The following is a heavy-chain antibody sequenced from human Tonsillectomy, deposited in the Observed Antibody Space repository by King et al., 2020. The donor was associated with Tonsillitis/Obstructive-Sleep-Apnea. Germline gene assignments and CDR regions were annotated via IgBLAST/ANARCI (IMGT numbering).Heavy chain of an antibody. Sequence: VPLQASGPGLLKPSEPLSLTCTVSGGSISSGDRYWSWIRQHPEKGLEWIGNIYYSGTTNYNPSLRSRLTISVDISKNQVSLNLASVTAADTAIYFCASDDGDSWDYWGQGILVTVSS. D-gene: IGHD3-10*01. CDR3: ASDDGDSWDY. CDR1: GGSISSGDRY. V-gene: IGHV4-31*03. J-gene: IGHJ4*02. CDR2: IYYSGTT.